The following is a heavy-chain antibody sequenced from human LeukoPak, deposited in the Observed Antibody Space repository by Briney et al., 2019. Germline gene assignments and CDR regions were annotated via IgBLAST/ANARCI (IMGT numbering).Heavy chain of an antibody. CDR3: TTNVERSYFQH. D-gene: IGHD1-1*01. Sequence: PGGSLRLSCAASGFTFSSYAMHWVRQAPGKGLEWVGRIKSKTDGGTTDYAAPVKGRFTISRDDSKNTLYLQMNSLKTEDTAVYYCTTNVERSYFQHWGQGTLVTVSS. V-gene: IGHV3-15*01. CDR1: GFTFSSYA. J-gene: IGHJ1*01. CDR2: IKSKTDGGTT.